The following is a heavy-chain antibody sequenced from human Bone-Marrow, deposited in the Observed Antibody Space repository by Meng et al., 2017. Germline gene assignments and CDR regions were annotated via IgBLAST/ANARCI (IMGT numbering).Heavy chain of an antibody. V-gene: IGHV4-61*02. J-gene: IGHJ5*02. D-gene: IGHD3-10*01. CDR2: IYTSGST. CDR1: GGSISSGSYY. CDR3: AREPLLWFGELSFDP. Sequence: VPVQEPGPGRVKPSQTLSLPCTVSGGSISSGSYYWIWIRQPAGKGLEWIGRIYTSGSTNYNPSLKSRVTISVDTSKNQFSLKLSSVTAADTAVYYCAREPLLWFGELSFDPWGQGTLVTVSS.